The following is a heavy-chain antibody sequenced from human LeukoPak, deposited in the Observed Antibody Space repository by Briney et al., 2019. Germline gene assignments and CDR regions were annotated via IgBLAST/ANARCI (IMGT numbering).Heavy chain of an antibody. D-gene: IGHD3-10*01. Sequence: GESLKISCKGSGYTFTNYWIGWVRQMPGKGLEWMGIIYPGDSDTRYSPSFQGQVTISADKSISTAYLQWSSLKASHTAMYYCARVLHRGKLRGVIVYWGQGTLVTVSS. V-gene: IGHV5-51*01. CDR2: IYPGDSDT. CDR3: ARVLHRGKLRGVIVY. CDR1: GYTFTNYW. J-gene: IGHJ4*02.